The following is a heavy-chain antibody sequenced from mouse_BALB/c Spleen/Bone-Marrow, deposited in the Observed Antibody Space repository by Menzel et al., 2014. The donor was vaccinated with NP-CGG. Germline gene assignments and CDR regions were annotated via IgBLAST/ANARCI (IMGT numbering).Heavy chain of an antibody. CDR2: ISSGGGST. CDR3: ARQGHGYVDFDV. D-gene: IGHD1-2*01. Sequence: EVKLMESGGGLVKPGGSLKLSCAASGFAFSSYDMSWVRQTPEKRLEWVAYISSGGGSTYYPDTVKGRFTISRDNAKNTLYLQMSSLKSEDTAMYYCARQGHGYVDFDVWGAGTTVTVSS. V-gene: IGHV5-12-1*01. CDR1: GFAFSSYD. J-gene: IGHJ1*01.